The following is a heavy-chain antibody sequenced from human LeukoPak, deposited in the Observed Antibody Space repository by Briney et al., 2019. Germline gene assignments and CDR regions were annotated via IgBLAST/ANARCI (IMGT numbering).Heavy chain of an antibody. J-gene: IGHJ2*01. CDR2: ISCYNGDA. V-gene: IGHV1-18*03. Sequence: ASVKVSCKASGYTFTHHGIAWVRQAPGQGLEWMGWISCYNGDAIYAQNLQGRVTMTTEKSTSTVYMELRSLRSDDMAVYYCARDPSNSSGWYQYFDVWGRGTLVSVSS. CDR3: ARDPSNSSGWYQYFDV. D-gene: IGHD6-19*01. CDR1: GYTFTHHG.